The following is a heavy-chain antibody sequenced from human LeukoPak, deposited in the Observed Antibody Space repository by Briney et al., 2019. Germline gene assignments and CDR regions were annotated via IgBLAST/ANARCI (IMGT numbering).Heavy chain of an antibody. V-gene: IGHV4-59*01. CDR1: RVSIRSYY. CDR2: IYYSGST. CDR3: ASSKRGWFDP. J-gene: IGHJ5*02. D-gene: IGHD3-16*01. Sequence: PSETLSLTCSVFRVSIRSYYWSWIRQPPGKGLEWIGYIYYSGSTNYNPSLKSRVTISVDTSKNQFSLKLSSVTAADTAVYYCASSKRGWFDPWGQGTLVTVSS.